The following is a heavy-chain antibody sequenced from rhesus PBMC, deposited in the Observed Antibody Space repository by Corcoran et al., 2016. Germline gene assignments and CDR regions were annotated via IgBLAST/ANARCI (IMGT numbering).Heavy chain of an antibody. V-gene: IGHV1-1*01. CDR1: GYTFTSYY. D-gene: IGHD6-43*01. J-gene: IGHJ4*01. Sequence: QVQLVQSGAEIKQPGASVKLSCTASGYTFTSYYMHWVRQPPGQGCEWIGLISPYNGNKSYAQNFRGRVTITSVTSTSTGDIELSRLRSEDTAVYYCTRGIAAATGTFDYCGQGVLGTVSS. CDR2: ISPYNGNK. CDR3: TRGIAAATGTFDY.